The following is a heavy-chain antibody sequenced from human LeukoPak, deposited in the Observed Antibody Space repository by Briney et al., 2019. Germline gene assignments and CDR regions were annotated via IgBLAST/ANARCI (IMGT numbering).Heavy chain of an antibody. V-gene: IGHV1-69*04. CDR3: ARGWIAIDYGEFDP. CDR1: EGTFSSYA. Sequence: ASVKVSCKASEGTFSSYAISWVRQAPGQGLEWMGRIIPILGIANYAQKFQGRVTITADKSTSTAYMELSSLRSEDTAVYYCARGWIAIDYGEFDPWGQGTLVTVSS. D-gene: IGHD4-17*01. CDR2: IIPILGIA. J-gene: IGHJ5*02.